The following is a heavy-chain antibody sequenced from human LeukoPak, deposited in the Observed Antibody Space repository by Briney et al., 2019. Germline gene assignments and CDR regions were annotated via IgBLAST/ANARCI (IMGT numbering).Heavy chain of an antibody. D-gene: IGHD6-19*01. CDR2: ISAYNGNT. Sequence: ASVKVSCKASGYTFTSYGISWVRQAPGQGLEWMGWISAYNGNTSYAQKFQGRVTMTTDTSTSTAYMELRSLTPDDTAVYYCARDRSSNDYWGQGTLVTVSS. J-gene: IGHJ4*02. CDR3: ARDRSSNDY. V-gene: IGHV1-18*01. CDR1: GYTFTSYG.